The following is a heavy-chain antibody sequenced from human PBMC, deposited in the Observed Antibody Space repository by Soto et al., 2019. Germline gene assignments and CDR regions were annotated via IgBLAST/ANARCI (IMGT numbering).Heavy chain of an antibody. V-gene: IGHV1-2*02. Sequence: ASVKVSCKASGYTFTGYYMHWVRQAPGQGLEWMGWINPNSGGTNYAQKFQGRVTMTRDTSISTAYMELSRLRSDDTAVYYCARGRGWDSSGGICHRPLFYSYYYGMDVCRRRSTVTVSS. D-gene: IGHD2-15*01. CDR1: GYTFTGYY. CDR2: INPNSGGT. CDR3: ARGRGWDSSGGICHRPLFYSYYYGMDV. J-gene: IGHJ6*02.